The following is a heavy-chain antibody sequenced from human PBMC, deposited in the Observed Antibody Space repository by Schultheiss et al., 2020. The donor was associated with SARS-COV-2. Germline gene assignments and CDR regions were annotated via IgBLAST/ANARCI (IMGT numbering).Heavy chain of an antibody. CDR3: APPAANHFDY. CDR2: ISGSGGST. D-gene: IGHD2-2*01. Sequence: GGSLRLSCAASGFTFANYAMAWVRLAPGKGLEWVSAISGSGGSTYYADSVKGRFTISRDNSKNTLYLQMNSLRAEDTAVYYCAPPAANHFDYWGQGTLVTVSS. CDR1: GFTFANYA. V-gene: IGHV3-23*01. J-gene: IGHJ4*02.